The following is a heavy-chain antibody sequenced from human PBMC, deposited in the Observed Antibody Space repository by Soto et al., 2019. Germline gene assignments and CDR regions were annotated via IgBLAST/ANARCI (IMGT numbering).Heavy chain of an antibody. CDR1: GFPFSSCA. D-gene: IGHD6-19*01. Sequence: EVQLLASGGGLVQPGGSLRLSCAASGFPFSSCAMSWVRQAPGKGLEWVSAITGSSENTFYAGSVKGRFTISRDNSKNTLYLQMNSLRAEDTAVYYCATVSSGWFFDYWGQGTLVTASS. J-gene: IGHJ4*02. V-gene: IGHV3-23*01. CDR2: ITGSSENT. CDR3: ATVSSGWFFDY.